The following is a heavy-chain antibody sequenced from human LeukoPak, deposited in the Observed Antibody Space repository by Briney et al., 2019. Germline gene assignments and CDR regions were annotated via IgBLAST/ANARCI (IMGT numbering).Heavy chain of an antibody. V-gene: IGHV3-7*05. CDR3: TRVIVEVPGVSDYCDY. J-gene: IGHJ4*02. CDR2: IKQDGSET. Sequence: PGGSLRLSCAASGFTFSSHWMYWVRQAPGQGLEWVANIKQDGSETFYVDSVKGRFTISRDNAKNALYLQMNSLRAEDTAVYYCTRVIVEVPGVSDYCDYWGQGTLVTVSS. D-gene: IGHD2-2*01. CDR1: GFTFSSHW.